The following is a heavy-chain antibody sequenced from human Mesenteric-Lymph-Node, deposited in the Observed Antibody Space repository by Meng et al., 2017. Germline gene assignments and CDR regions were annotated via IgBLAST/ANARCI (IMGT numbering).Heavy chain of an antibody. J-gene: IGHJ2*01. CDR2: VYASGGT. CDR3: ARSHIVVVPAAIGYWYFDL. Sequence: SETLSLTCTVSVGSIRSGSFYWSWLRQPAGKGLEWIGRVYASGGTDYNPSLRSRVTISVDTSNNQFSLWLSSVTATDTAMYYCARSHIVVVPAAIGYWYFDLWGRGTLVTVSS. CDR1: VGSIRSGSFY. V-gene: IGHV4-61*02. D-gene: IGHD2-2*01.